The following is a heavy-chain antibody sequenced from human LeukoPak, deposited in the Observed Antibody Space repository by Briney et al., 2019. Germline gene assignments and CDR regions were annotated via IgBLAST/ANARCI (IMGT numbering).Heavy chain of an antibody. D-gene: IGHD6-19*01. Sequence: GESLKISCKGSGYSFSNYWIGWARQMPGKGLEWMGIIYPGNSDTRYSPSFQGQVTISADKSISTAYLQWSSLKASDTAMYYCARPGSSGVADYFDYWGQGSLVTVSS. V-gene: IGHV5-51*01. J-gene: IGHJ4*02. CDR1: GYSFSNYW. CDR2: IYPGNSDT. CDR3: ARPGSSGVADYFDY.